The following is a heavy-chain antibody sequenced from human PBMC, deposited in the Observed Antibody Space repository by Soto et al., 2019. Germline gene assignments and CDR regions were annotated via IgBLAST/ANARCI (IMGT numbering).Heavy chain of an antibody. CDR2: IIPIFGTA. CDR3: ARGRGSRVYYYYGMDV. CDR1: GGTFSSYA. J-gene: IGHJ6*02. Sequence: QVQLVQSGAEVKKPGSSVKVSCKASGGTFSSYAISWVRQAPGQGLEWMGGIIPIFGTANYAQKFQGRVTITAAESTSTAYMELSSLRPEEAAVYYGARGRGSRVYYYYGMDVWGQGTTVTVSS. V-gene: IGHV1-69*12. D-gene: IGHD2-2*01.